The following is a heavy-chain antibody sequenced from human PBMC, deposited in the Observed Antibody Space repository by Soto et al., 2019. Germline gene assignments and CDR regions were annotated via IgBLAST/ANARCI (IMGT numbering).Heavy chain of an antibody. Sequence: QVQLVQSGAEVKKPGSSVKVSCKASGGTFSSYAISWVRQAPGQGLEWMGGIIPIFGTANYAQKFQGRVTITADESSSTAYMVLGCMRAEATAVYYCARDEEEMAPVRYGMDVWGKGTTVTVSS. CDR1: GGTFSSYA. CDR3: ARDEEEMAPVRYGMDV. J-gene: IGHJ6*04. D-gene: IGHD6-6*01. CDR2: IIPIFGTA. V-gene: IGHV1-69*12.